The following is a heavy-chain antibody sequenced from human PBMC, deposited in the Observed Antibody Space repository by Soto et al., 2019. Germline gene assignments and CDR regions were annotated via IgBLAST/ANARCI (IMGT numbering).Heavy chain of an antibody. V-gene: IGHV3-23*01. CDR2: SSGGGDAT. CDR3: ARKVSGSTGRPDLWYFDL. Sequence: EVQLLDSGGGLVQPGGSLRLSCAASGFTFSGYALTWVRQAPGKGLEWVSASSGGGDATFYADSVKGRFTISRDNSKNTLHLQMNTLRAEDTAVYYCARKVSGSTGRPDLWYFDLWGRGTLVTVSS. CDR1: GFTFSGYA. D-gene: IGHD3-10*01. J-gene: IGHJ2*01.